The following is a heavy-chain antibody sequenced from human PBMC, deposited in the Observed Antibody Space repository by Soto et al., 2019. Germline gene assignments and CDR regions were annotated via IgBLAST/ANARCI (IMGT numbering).Heavy chain of an antibody. V-gene: IGHV4-4*07. CDR1: GGSISSYY. J-gene: IGHJ6*02. CDR2: IYTSGST. D-gene: IGHD3-10*01. Sequence: SETLSLTCTVSGGSISSYYWSWLRQPAGKGLEWIGRIYTSGSTHYNPSLKRRVTMSVDTSKNQFSLKLSSVTAADTAVYYCARGYYYGSGSYYLDSYYYGMDVWGQGTTVTVSS. CDR3: ARGYYYGSGSYYLDSYYYGMDV.